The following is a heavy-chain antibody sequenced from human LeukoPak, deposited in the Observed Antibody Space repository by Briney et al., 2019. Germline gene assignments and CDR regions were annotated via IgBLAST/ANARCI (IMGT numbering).Heavy chain of an antibody. CDR1: GYIFTGYY. V-gene: IGHV1-2*02. CDR3: ARDILDSSGYYYASP. CDR2: INPNSGGT. Sequence: ASVKVSCKASGYIFTGYYMHWVRQAPGQGLEWMGWINPNSGGTNYAQKFQGRVTMTRDTSISTAYMELSRLRSDDTAVYYCARDILDSSGYYYASPWGQGTLVTVSS. J-gene: IGHJ5*02. D-gene: IGHD3-22*01.